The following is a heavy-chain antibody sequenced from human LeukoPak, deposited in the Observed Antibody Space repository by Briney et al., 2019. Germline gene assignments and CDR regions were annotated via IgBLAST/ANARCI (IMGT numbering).Heavy chain of an antibody. Sequence: GGSLRLSCSASGFTFFRYGMHWVRQAPSQGLEWVGFIRSDGGDKFYADSVEGRFTISRDNSKNTVYLHMTSLRAEDTAVYYCAKEGKIAVLGTAWFYPWGQGTLVTVSS. V-gene: IGHV3-30*02. D-gene: IGHD6-13*01. CDR2: IRSDGGDK. CDR1: GFTFFRYG. CDR3: AKEGKIAVLGTAWFYP. J-gene: IGHJ5*02.